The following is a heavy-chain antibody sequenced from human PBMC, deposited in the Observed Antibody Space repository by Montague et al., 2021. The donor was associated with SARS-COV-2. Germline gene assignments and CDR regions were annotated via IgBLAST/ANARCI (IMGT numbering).Heavy chain of an antibody. J-gene: IGHJ4*01. V-gene: IGHV4-59*12. Sequence: SETLSLTCTVSGDSISSYYWTWIRQPPGRGLEWIGYVFQRGYSNSNRSLKGRVTISVDTSRNQFSLKLSSVTAADTAVYYCARESATAQYLVYWGHGALVTVSS. CDR2: VFQRGYS. CDR1: GDSISSYY. D-gene: IGHD2-15*01. CDR3: ARESATAQYLVY.